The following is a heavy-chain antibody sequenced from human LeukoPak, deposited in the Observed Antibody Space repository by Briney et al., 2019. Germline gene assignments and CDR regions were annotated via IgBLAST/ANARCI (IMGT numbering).Heavy chain of an antibody. CDR2: ISISGDTT. D-gene: IGHD4-17*01. V-gene: IGHV3-23*01. CDR1: GFTFSSHA. J-gene: IGHJ4*02. CDR3: ANEIRPNDY. Sequence: HPGGSLRLSCGASGFTFSSHAMTWVRQAPGKGLEWVSAISISGDTTYYADAVKGRFTISRDNSKNTVYLQMNSLRAEDTAVYYCANEIRPNDYWGQGTLVTVSS.